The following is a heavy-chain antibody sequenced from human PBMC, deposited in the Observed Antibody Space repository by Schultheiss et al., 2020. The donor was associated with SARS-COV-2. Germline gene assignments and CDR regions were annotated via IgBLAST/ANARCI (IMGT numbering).Heavy chain of an antibody. CDR1: GFTFSSYW. CDR2: INGDGSSA. Sequence: GGSLRLSCAASGFTFSSYWMHWVRQAPGKGLVWVSLINGDGSSANYADSVKGRFTISRDHAKNTLYLQMNSLRAEDTAVYYCARDTDLIVVASSFDSWGQGTLVTVS. V-gene: IGHV3-74*01. CDR3: ARDTDLIVVASSFDS. J-gene: IGHJ4*02. D-gene: IGHD3-22*01.